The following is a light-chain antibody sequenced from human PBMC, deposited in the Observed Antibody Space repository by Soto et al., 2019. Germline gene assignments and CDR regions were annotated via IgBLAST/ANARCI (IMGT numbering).Light chain of an antibody. V-gene: IGLV2-14*01. Sequence: QSALTQPASVSGSPGQSITISCTGTSSDVGGYNYVSWYQQHPGKAPKLMIYDVSNRPSGVSSRFSGSKSGNTASLSISGLQAEDEADYYCSSYTSSSTLVFGTGTK. CDR3: SSYTSSSTLV. J-gene: IGLJ1*01. CDR2: DVS. CDR1: SSDVGGYNY.